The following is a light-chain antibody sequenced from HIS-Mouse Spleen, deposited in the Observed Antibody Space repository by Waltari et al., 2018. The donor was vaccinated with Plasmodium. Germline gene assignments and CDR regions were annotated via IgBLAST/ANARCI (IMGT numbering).Light chain of an antibody. CDR2: KDS. J-gene: IGLJ3*02. CDR1: ALPTQY. Sequence: SYELTQPPSVSVSPGQTARITSSGDALPTQYAYWYQQKPGQAPVLVIYKDSERPSGIPERFSGSSSGTTVTLTISGVQAEDEADYYCQSADSSGTPNWVFGGGTKLTVL. CDR3: QSADSSGTPNWV. V-gene: IGLV3-25*03.